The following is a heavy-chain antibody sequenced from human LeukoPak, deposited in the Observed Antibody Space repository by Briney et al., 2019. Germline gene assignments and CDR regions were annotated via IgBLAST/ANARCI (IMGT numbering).Heavy chain of an antibody. Sequence: GGSLRLSCAASGFTFSIYSVNWVRQAPGKGLEWVSYISSSSTTIYYADSVKGRFTISRDNAKNSLYLQMNSLRAEDTAVYYCARGETKITIFGVVTSLHFDYWGQGTLVTVSS. V-gene: IGHV3-48*01. J-gene: IGHJ4*02. CDR3: ARGETKITIFGVVTSLHFDY. CDR2: ISSSSTTI. D-gene: IGHD3-3*01. CDR1: GFTFSIYS.